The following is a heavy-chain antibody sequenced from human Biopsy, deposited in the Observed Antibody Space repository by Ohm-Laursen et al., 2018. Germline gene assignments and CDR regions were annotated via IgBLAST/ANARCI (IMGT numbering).Heavy chain of an antibody. D-gene: IGHD3-22*01. Sequence: GTLSLTCAVYGESFNGYYWSWIRQTPGKGLEWIGEINHSGRTNYNPSLKSRVTISVDTSKNQFSLKVRSVTVADTAVYYCVRGVDYYDPYHYYALDVWGQGTTVTVSS. CDR2: INHSGRT. CDR1: GESFNGYY. CDR3: VRGVDYYDPYHYYALDV. V-gene: IGHV4-34*01. J-gene: IGHJ6*02.